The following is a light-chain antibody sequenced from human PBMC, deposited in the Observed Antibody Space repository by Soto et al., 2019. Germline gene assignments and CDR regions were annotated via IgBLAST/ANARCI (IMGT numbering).Light chain of an antibody. CDR1: QNITRW. Sequence: DIQMTQSPSSVSASVGDRVTITCRASQNITRWLAWYQHKPGEAPKVLIYAASTLQGGVPSRFSGSGFGTDFTLTINSLQPEDFGTYYCQQASSCPQITFGQGTRLEIK. CDR3: QQASSCPQIT. CDR2: AAS. V-gene: IGKV1-12*01. J-gene: IGKJ5*01.